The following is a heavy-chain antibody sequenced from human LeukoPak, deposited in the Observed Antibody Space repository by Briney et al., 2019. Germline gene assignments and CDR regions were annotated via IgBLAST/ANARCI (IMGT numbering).Heavy chain of an antibody. CDR3: ARDQIVVVPAAIDY. CDR1: GFTFSSYW. CDR2: IWYDGSNK. V-gene: IGHV3-33*08. D-gene: IGHD2-2*01. J-gene: IGHJ4*02. Sequence: GGSLRLSCAASGFTFSSYWMSWVRQAPGKGLEWVAVIWYDGSNKYYADSVKGRFTISRDNSKNTLYLQMNSLRAEDTAVYYCARDQIVVVPAAIDYWGQGILVTVSS.